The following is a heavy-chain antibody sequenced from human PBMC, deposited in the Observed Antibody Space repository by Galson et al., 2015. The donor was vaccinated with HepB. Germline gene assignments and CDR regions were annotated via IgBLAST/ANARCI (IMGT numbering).Heavy chain of an antibody. CDR1: GFAFSSYA. CDR2: ISGSGGTT. V-gene: IGHV3-23*01. J-gene: IGHJ4*02. Sequence: SLRLSCAASGFAFSSYAMSWVRQAPGKGLEWVSAISGSGGTTYHADSVKGRFTISRDNSKNTVYLQMNSLRAEDTAVYYCAKRPPRSTVTNREHCDYWGQGTLVTVSS. D-gene: IGHD4-17*01. CDR3: AKRPPRSTVTNREHCDY.